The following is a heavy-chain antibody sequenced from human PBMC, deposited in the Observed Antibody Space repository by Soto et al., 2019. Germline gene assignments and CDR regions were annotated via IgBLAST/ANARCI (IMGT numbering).Heavy chain of an antibody. V-gene: IGHV4-61*01. CDR2: IYSSGST. CDR3: ARARYNWNY. CDR1: GDSIGSGNKY. Sequence: SETLSLTCTVSGDSIGSGNKYWSWIRQAPGKGLEWIGYIYSSGSTNYNPSLKSRVTMSVDMSKNQFSLRLSSVTAADTAVYYCARARYNWNYWGQGALVTVSS. J-gene: IGHJ4*02. D-gene: IGHD1-20*01.